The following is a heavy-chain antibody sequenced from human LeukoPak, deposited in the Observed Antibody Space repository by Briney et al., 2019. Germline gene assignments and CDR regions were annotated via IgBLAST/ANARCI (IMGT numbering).Heavy chain of an antibody. CDR3: AREAQGARHYYYYMDV. CDR1: GFTFSDYY. J-gene: IGHJ6*03. Sequence: GGSLRLSCAASGFTFSDYYMSWIRQAPGKGLEWVSYISSSGSTIYYADSVKGRFTISRDNAKNSLYLQMNSLRAEDTAVYYCAREAQGARHYYYYMDVWGKGTTVTVSS. CDR2: ISSSGSTI. V-gene: IGHV3-11*01.